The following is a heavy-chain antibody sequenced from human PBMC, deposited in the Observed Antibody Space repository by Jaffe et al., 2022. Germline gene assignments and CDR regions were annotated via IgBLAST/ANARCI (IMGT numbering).Heavy chain of an antibody. Sequence: EVQLVESGGALVQPGRSLRLSCAASGFTFDDYAMHWVRQAPGKGLEWVSGISWSSGSIGYADSVKGRFTISRDNAKNSLHLQMNSLRTEDTALYYCAKDNLLRGSGTYYHYFDYWGQGTPVTVSS. CDR1: GFTFDDYA. D-gene: IGHD3-10*01. V-gene: IGHV3-9*01. CDR2: ISWSSGSI. J-gene: IGHJ4*02. CDR3: AKDNLLRGSGTYYHYFDY.